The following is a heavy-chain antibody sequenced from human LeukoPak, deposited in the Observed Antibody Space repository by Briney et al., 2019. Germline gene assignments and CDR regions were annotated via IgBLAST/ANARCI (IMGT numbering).Heavy chain of an antibody. CDR1: GGSFSSYY. CDR2: INHSGNT. D-gene: IGHD6-13*01. J-gene: IGHJ4*02. CDR3: ARDQVTAAGTGGLGY. Sequence: PSETLSLTCAVYGGSFSSYYWSWIRQPPGKGLEWIGEINHSGNTNYNPSLKSRVTISVDTSKNQFSLKLSSVTAADTAVYFCARDQVTAAGTGGLGYWGQGTLVTVSS. V-gene: IGHV4-34*01.